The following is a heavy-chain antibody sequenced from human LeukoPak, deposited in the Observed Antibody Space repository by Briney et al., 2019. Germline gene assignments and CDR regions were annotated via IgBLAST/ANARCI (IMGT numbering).Heavy chain of an antibody. CDR1: GLTFSSYS. Sequence: GGSLRLSCAASGLTFSSYSMNWVRQAPGKGLEWVLYISSSSSTIYYADSVKGRFTISRDNAKNSLYLQMNSLRAEDTAVYYCARGRYYMDVWGKGTTVTVSS. CDR2: ISSSSSTI. V-gene: IGHV3-48*01. J-gene: IGHJ6*03. CDR3: ARGRYYMDV.